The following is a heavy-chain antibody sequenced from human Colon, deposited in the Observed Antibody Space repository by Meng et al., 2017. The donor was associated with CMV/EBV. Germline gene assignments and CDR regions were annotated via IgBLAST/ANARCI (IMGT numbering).Heavy chain of an antibody. V-gene: IGHV3-21*01. CDR2: ITISSTYI. D-gene: IGHD2-2*01. Sequence: GESLKISCVVSGFSASTNYMSWVRQAPGKGLEWVSSITISSTYIYYADSVKGRFTVSRDNAKNSLYLQIKGLRAEDTAVYYCARDGGGVGDCSSTSCSQGYYYYGLDVWGQGTTVTVSS. J-gene: IGHJ6*02. CDR3: ARDGGGVGDCSSTSCSQGYYYYGLDV. CDR1: GFSASTNY.